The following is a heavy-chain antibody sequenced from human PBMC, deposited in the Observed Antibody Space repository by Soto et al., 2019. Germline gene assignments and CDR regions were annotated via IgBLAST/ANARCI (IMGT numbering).Heavy chain of an antibody. CDR1: GGTFSSYA. CDR2: IIPIFGTA. CDR3: AKNIITFRGLIAPRSYHIEY. Sequence: ASVKVSCKASGGTFSSYAISWVRQAPGQGLEWMGGIIPIFGTANYSQKFQGRVTITADESTRTAYMELSLLRDEHTAVFSGAKNIITFRGLIAPRSYHIEYWVKGTPVTV. V-gene: IGHV1-69*13. D-gene: IGHD3-16*02. J-gene: IGHJ4*02.